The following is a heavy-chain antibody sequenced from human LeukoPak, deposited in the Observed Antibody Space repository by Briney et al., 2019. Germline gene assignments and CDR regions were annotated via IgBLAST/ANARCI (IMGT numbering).Heavy chain of an antibody. J-gene: IGHJ5*02. CDR2: LNYSGTT. D-gene: IGHD3-10*01. Sequence: SETLSLTCTVSGYSISSGHYWGWIRQSPGKGLEWIGLLNYSGTTYYNPSFKSRVSISIDRSRTQFSLKLSSVTAADTAFYYCSRYDSDTGDFDPWGQGTLVTISS. CDR1: GYSISSGHY. V-gene: IGHV4-38-2*02. CDR3: SRYDSDTGDFDP.